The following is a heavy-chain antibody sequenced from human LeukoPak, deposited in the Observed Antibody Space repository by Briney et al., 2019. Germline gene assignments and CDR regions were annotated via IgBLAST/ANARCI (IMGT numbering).Heavy chain of an antibody. J-gene: IGHJ4*02. CDR3: ARDVKRSPFDY. V-gene: IGHV3-11*01. CDR1: GFTFSDYY. Sequence: GGSLRLSCAASGFTFSDYYMSWIRQAPGKGLEWVSYISSSGSTIYYADSVKGRFTLSRDNAKNSLYLQMNSLRAEDTAVYYCARDVKRSPFDYWGQGTLVTVSS. CDR2: ISSSGSTI.